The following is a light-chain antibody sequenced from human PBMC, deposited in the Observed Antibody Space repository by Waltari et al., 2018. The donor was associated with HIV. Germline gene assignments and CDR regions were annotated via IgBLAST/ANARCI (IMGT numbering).Light chain of an antibody. CDR2: DAS. J-gene: IGKJ2*01. CDR1: QSVRNY. CDR3: QQRSNWPPYT. V-gene: IGKV3-11*01. Sequence: EIVLTQSPATLSLSPGERATLSCRASQSVRNYLAWYQQKPGQAPRLLIYDASNRATGIPGRFSGSGSGTDFTLTISSLEPEDFAVYYCQQRSNWPPYTFGQGTKLEIK.